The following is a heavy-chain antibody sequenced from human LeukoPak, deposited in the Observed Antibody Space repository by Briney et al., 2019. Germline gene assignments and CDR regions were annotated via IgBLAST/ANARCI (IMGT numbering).Heavy chain of an antibody. CDR2: ISPNSGGT. V-gene: IGHV1-2*02. CDR1: GYTFTGYY. D-gene: IGHD5-24*01. CDR3: VRGLPGTTITGSFDY. J-gene: IGHJ4*02. Sequence: ASVKVSCKASGYTFTGYYVHWVRQAPGQGLEWIGWISPNSGGTNYAQKFQGRVTVTRDTSISTAYMELSSLRPDDTAVYYCVRGLPGTTITGSFDYWGRGTLVTVSS.